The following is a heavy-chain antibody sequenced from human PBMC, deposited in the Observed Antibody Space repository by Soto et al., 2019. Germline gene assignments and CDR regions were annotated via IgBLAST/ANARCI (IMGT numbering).Heavy chain of an antibody. D-gene: IGHD1-26*01. Sequence: GGSLRLSCAASGFTFSSYAMSWVRQAPGKGLEWVSAISGSGGSTYYADSVKGRFTISRDNSKNTLYLQMNSLRAEDTTVYYCAKAKMYSYYYYYGMDVWGQGTTVTVSS. V-gene: IGHV3-23*01. CDR3: AKAKMYSYYYYYGMDV. J-gene: IGHJ6*02. CDR2: ISGSGGST. CDR1: GFTFSSYA.